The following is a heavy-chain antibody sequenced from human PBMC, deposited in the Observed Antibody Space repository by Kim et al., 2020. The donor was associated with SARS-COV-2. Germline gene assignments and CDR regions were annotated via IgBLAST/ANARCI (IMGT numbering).Heavy chain of an antibody. D-gene: IGHD3-3*01. J-gene: IGHJ4*02. Sequence: SPSFQGHVTISADKSISTAYLQWSSLKASDTAMYYCARVLSSPNVEWLLPGFDYWGQGTLVTVSS. V-gene: IGHV5-10-1*01. CDR3: ARVLSSPNVEWLLPGFDY.